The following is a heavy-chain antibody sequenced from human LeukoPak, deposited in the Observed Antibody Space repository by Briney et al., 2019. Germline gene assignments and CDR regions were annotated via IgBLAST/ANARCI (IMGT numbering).Heavy chain of an antibody. J-gene: IGHJ4*02. CDR3: AREFAPDY. CDR2: MNPNSGVT. V-gene: IGHV1-2*02. D-gene: IGHD3-16*01. CDR1: GYSFTAYW. Sequence: ASVTVSCKASGYSFTAYWIHRVRQAPGQGFEWMGCMNPNSGVTGYAQSFQGRVTMTRDTSISTAYMELNSLRSDDSAVYYCAREFAPDYWGQGTLVTVSS.